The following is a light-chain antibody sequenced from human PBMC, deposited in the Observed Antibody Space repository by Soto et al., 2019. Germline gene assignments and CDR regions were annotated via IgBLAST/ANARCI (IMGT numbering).Light chain of an antibody. J-gene: IGKJ1*01. V-gene: IGKV1-39*01. CDR1: QSISTY. CDR3: QQSYTSTRPFGQG. Sequence: DIQMTQSPSSLSASVGDRVTITCRASQSISTYLNWYQQKPGKAPQLLIYAASSLQSGVPSRFSGSGSGTDFTLTISSLQSEDFGTYYCQQSYTSTRPFGQGFGQGTNVELK. CDR2: AAS.